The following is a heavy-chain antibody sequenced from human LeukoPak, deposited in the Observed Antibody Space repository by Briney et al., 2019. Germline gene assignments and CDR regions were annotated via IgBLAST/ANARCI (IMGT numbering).Heavy chain of an antibody. D-gene: IGHD3-16*01. V-gene: IGHV1-46*01. CDR1: GYTFTSYY. CDR3: ARDRSGAVGGTAFDI. Sequence: ASVKVSCKASGYTFTSYYMHWVRQAPGQGLEWMGIINPSGGSTSYAQKFQGRVTMTRDTSTSTVYMELSSLRSEDTAVYYCARDRSGAVGGTAFDIWGQGTMVTVSS. J-gene: IGHJ3*02. CDR2: INPSGGST.